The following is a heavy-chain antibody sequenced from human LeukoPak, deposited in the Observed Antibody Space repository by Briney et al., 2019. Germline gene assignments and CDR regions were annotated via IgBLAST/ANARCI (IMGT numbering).Heavy chain of an antibody. Sequence: GASLKISCKGPGSRFTSFLIGWVRQMPGKGLGWLGIISPADSDTRYSPSFQAQVTIPPAQSISTAYLQWSSLKASDTAMYYCARVPWIQLWTPFDYWGQGTLVTVSS. CDR3: ARVPWIQLWTPFDY. CDR1: GSRFTSFL. V-gene: IGHV5-51*01. D-gene: IGHD5-18*01. J-gene: IGHJ4*02. CDR2: ISPADSDT.